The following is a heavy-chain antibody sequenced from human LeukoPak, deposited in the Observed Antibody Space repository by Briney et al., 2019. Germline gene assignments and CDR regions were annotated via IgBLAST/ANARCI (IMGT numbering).Heavy chain of an antibody. CDR3: ARDWFGYYYGSGSYVFIY. J-gene: IGHJ4*02. Sequence: ASVTVSCKASGYTFTGYYMHWVRQAPGQGLEWMGIINPSGGSTSYAQKFQGRVTMTRDTSTSTVYMELSSLRSEDTAVYYCARDWFGYYYGSGSYVFIYWGQGTLVTVSS. CDR2: INPSGGST. D-gene: IGHD3-10*01. CDR1: GYTFTGYY. V-gene: IGHV1-46*01.